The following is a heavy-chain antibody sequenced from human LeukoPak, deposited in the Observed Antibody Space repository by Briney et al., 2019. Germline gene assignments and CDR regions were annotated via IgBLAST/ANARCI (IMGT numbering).Heavy chain of an antibody. Sequence: ASVKVSCKASGYTFTSYDINWVRQATGLGLEWMGWMNPNSGNTGYAQKFQGRVTMTRNTSISTAYMELSSLRSEDTAVYYCARGSDGVLWFGDQEVDYWGQGTLVTVSS. J-gene: IGHJ4*02. CDR3: ARGSDGVLWFGDQEVDY. V-gene: IGHV1-8*01. CDR1: GYTFTSYD. D-gene: IGHD3-10*01. CDR2: MNPNSGNT.